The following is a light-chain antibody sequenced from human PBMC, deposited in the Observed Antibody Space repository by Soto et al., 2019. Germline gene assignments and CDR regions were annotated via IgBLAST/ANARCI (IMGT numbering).Light chain of an antibody. CDR1: RRSSSN. CDR2: DAS. CDR3: QQYNNWQKT. J-gene: IGKJ1*01. V-gene: IGKV3-15*01. Sequence: EILMTHSPGTLSVSPGERATLSCRRSRRSSSNWAAYQQKHRQAPRHLMYDASTSVTGIPARFSGSGSGTKFTLTTISLQSEDFLVYYCQQYNNWQKTFGQGTKVDIK.